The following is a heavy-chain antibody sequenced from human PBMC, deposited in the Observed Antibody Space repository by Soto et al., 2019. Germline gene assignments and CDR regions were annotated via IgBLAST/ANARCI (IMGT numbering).Heavy chain of an antibody. CDR1: GASISSGRSY. V-gene: IGHV4-31*03. J-gene: IGHJ4*02. D-gene: IGHD5-12*01. Sequence: SETLSLTCTVSGASISSGRSYWSWIRQHPGKGLEWIGYMFYSGSTYYHPSLKSRVNISADTSKNQFSLRLTSVTPADTAVYYCPRDNGYGNFDSWGQGTLVTVYS. CDR3: PRDNGYGNFDS. CDR2: MFYSGST.